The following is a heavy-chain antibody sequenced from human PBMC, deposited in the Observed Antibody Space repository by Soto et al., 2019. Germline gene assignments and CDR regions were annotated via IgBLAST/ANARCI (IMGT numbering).Heavy chain of an antibody. CDR3: ARAKGVATSDY. V-gene: IGHV3-74*01. J-gene: IGHJ4*02. D-gene: IGHD5-12*01. Sequence: EVPLVESGGGLVQPGGSLRLSCAASGFTFSSYWMHWVRQAPGKGLVWVSRIDSYGSSTTYADSVKGRFTISRDNAKNTLYLQMNSLRAEDTAVYYCARAKGVATSDYWGQGTLVTVSS. CDR1: GFTFSSYW. CDR2: IDSYGSST.